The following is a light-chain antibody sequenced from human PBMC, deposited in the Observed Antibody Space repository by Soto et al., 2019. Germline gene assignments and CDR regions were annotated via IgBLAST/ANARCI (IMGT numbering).Light chain of an antibody. CDR3: QQYNSYPKR. CDR2: DAS. V-gene: IGKV1-5*01. J-gene: IGKJ3*01. Sequence: DIQLTQSPSTLSASVGDRVTITCRASQSVSSWLAWCQQKPGEAPKLLIYDASSLESGVPSRFSGSGSGTEFTLTISSLQPDDFATYYCQQYNSYPKRFGPGTKVDIK. CDR1: QSVSSW.